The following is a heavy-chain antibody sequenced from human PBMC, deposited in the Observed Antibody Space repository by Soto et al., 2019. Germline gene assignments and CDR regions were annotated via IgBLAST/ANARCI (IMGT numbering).Heavy chain of an antibody. V-gene: IGHV4-34*01. CDR1: GGSFSGYY. J-gene: IGHJ3*02. Sequence: SETLSLTCXVYGGSFSGYYWSWIRQPPGKGLEWIGEINHSGSTNYNPSLKSRVTISVDTSKNQFSLKLSSVTAADTAVYYCARGRVGIAAAQGAFDIWGQGTMVTVSS. CDR2: INHSGST. CDR3: ARGRVGIAAAQGAFDI. D-gene: IGHD6-13*01.